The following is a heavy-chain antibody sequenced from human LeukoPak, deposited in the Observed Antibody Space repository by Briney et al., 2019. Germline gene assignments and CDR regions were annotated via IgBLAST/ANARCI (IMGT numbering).Heavy chain of an antibody. D-gene: IGHD1-26*01. CDR2: INPNSGGT. Sequence: ASVKVSCKASGYTFTGYYMHWVRQAPGQGLEWMGWINPNSGGTNYAQKFQGRVTMTRDTSISTAYMELSRLRSDDTAVYYCARGGLSWEPGYYYYGMDVWGQGTTVTVSS. CDR3: ARGGLSWEPGYYYYGMDV. CDR1: GYTFTGYY. V-gene: IGHV1-2*02. J-gene: IGHJ6*02.